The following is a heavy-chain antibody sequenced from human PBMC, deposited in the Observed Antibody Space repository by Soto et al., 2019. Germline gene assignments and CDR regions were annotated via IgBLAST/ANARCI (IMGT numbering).Heavy chain of an antibody. D-gene: IGHD2-2*01. V-gene: IGHV5-51*04. CDR2: IFSSDSSA. J-gene: IGHJ4*02. Sequence: GESLKISCKASGFTFSSYSLGWVRHMPGKGLQWVGSIFSSDSSAKYSPSFVGQVTISVDRPINTAYLQWSSLKASDTAIYYCGTWRGSSWFDYWGPGTLVTVSS. CDR1: GFTFSSYS. CDR3: GTWRGSSWFDY.